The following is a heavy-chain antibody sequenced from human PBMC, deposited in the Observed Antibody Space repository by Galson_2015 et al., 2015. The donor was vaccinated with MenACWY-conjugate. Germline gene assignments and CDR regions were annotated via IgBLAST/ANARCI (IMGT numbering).Heavy chain of an antibody. CDR3: ARDGSGWVIDF. Sequence: SMRLCCAASGFTFSHYSMYWVRQAPGKGLEWVSYIGSVTSTIYYRDSVKGRFTISRDNAKNSLYLQMNSLRAEDTAVYYCARDGSGWVIDFWGQGTLVTASS. V-gene: IGHV3-48*04. CDR2: IGSVTSTI. CDR1: GFTFSHYS. D-gene: IGHD6-19*01. J-gene: IGHJ4*02.